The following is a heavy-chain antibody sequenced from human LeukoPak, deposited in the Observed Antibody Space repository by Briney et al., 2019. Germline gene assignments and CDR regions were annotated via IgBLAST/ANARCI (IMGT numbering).Heavy chain of an antibody. D-gene: IGHD6-19*01. V-gene: IGHV3-23*01. CDR1: GITFSKSW. CDR2: ISGSGGST. CDR3: AKWSFAVAGSGGNRGYYFDY. Sequence: PGGSVRLSCVASGITFSKSWMGWVRQAPGKGLEWVSAISGSGGSTYYADSVKGRFTISRDNSKNTLYLQMNSLRAEDTAVYYCAKWSFAVAGSGGNRGYYFDYWGQGTLVTVSS. J-gene: IGHJ4*02.